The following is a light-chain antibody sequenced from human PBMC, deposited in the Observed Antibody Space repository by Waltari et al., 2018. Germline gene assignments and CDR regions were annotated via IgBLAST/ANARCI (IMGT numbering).Light chain of an antibody. Sequence: EVVMTQSPAALSVSPGERVTLSCKASQNIDNNLAWYQQTPGQSPRLLIAGASTRATGVPARFSGSGSGTGFTLTISSLQSEDCAVFYCQQYNRWPPLTFGGGTKVEIK. CDR1: QNIDNN. J-gene: IGKJ4*01. CDR2: GAS. CDR3: QQYNRWPPLT. V-gene: IGKV3-15*01.